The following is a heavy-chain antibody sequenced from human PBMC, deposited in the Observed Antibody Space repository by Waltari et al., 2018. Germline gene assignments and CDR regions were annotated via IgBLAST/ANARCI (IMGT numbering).Heavy chain of an antibody. CDR3: ARERYCSGGSCYEANWFDP. D-gene: IGHD2-15*01. CDR2: IIPIFGTA. V-gene: IGHV1-69*01. J-gene: IGHJ5*02. CDR1: GGTFSSYA. Sequence: QVQLVQSGAEVKKPGSSVKVSCKASGGTFSSYAISWVRQAPGPGLEWMGGIIPIFGTANYAQKFQGRVTITADESTSTAYMELSSLRSEDTAVYYCARERYCSGGSCYEANWFDPWGQGTLVTVSS.